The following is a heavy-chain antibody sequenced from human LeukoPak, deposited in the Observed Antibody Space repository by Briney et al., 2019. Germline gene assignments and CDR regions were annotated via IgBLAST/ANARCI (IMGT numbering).Heavy chain of an antibody. Sequence: SETLSLTCSVSGASISSHYWSWIRQPPGKGLEWIGYISYTGATNYNPSLKSRITISVDRSKNQFSLKVRSVTAADTAVYYCARSTRSSALRTWGQGTLVTVSS. J-gene: IGHJ4*02. CDR3: ARSTRSSALRT. CDR1: GASISSHY. V-gene: IGHV4-59*11. CDR2: ISYTGAT. D-gene: IGHD3-10*01.